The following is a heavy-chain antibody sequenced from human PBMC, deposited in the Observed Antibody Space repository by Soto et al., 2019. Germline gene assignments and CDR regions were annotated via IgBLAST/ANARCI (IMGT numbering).Heavy chain of an antibody. D-gene: IGHD2-2*01. CDR2: IGGGGSSP. CDR3: AKARCSTTNCYVPDY. J-gene: IGHJ4*02. Sequence: GGSLRLSCAASGFTFSTYTMSWVRQAPGKGLEWVSVIGGGGSSPSYVDSVQGRFTISRDNYKNTPFLQMNSLRAEDTAMYYCAKARCSTTNCYVPDYWGQGTLVTVSS. CDR1: GFTFSTYT. V-gene: IGHV3-23*01.